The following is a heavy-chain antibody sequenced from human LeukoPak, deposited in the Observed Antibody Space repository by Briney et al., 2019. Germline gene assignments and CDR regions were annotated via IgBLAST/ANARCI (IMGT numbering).Heavy chain of an antibody. J-gene: IGHJ4*02. CDR3: AKCTSSLNRGCDFDY. CDR2: ISWNSDDK. V-gene: IGHV3-9*01. Sequence: GGSLRLSCAASGFTFNHYAMHWVRQLPGKGLEWVCGISWNSDDKDYADSVKGRFSVSRDNANNSLFLQMNSQRGEDTALYYCAKCTSSLNRGCDFDYWGQGALVTVSS. CDR1: GFTFNHYA. D-gene: IGHD2/OR15-2a*01.